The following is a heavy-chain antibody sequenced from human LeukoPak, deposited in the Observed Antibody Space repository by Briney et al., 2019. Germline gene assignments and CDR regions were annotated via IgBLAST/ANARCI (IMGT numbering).Heavy chain of an antibody. J-gene: IGHJ4*02. CDR1: GGSVSSGSYY. CDR2: IYYSGST. D-gene: IGHD5-24*01. Sequence: SETLSLTCTVSGGSVSSGSYYWCWIRQPPGKGLEWIGSIYYSGSTNYNTSLKSRVTISVDTSKNQFSLKLSSVTAADTAVYYCATEDGYNSNFDYWGQGTLVTVSS. CDR3: ATEDGYNSNFDY. V-gene: IGHV4-61*01.